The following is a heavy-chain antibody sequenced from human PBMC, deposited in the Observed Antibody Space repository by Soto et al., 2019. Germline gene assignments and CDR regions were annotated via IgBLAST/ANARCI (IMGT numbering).Heavy chain of an antibody. CDR1: GFTFSNYW. CDR3: ARGGSQHALDV. Sequence: EVQLVESGGGLVQPGGSLRLSCAASGFTFSNYWLYWVRQAPGKGLVWVSRVNNDGTDTTHADSVKGRFTISRDNAENTLYLQMNSLRAEDTAVYYCARGGSQHALDVWGQGSTVTVSS. CDR2: VNNDGTDT. J-gene: IGHJ6*02. V-gene: IGHV3-74*03. D-gene: IGHD6-13*01.